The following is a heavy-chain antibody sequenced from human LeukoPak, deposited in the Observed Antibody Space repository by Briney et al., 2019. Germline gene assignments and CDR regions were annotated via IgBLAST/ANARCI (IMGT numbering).Heavy chain of an antibody. Sequence: SETLSLTCTVSGGSISSGVYYWSWIRQHPGKGLEWIGYIYYSGSTYYNPSLKSRVTISVDTSKNQFSLKLSSVTAADTAVYYCARDGVRGGNGFDYWGQGTLVTVSS. J-gene: IGHJ4*02. CDR2: IYYSGST. CDR1: GGSISSGVYY. D-gene: IGHD2-8*01. CDR3: ARDGVRGGNGFDY. V-gene: IGHV4-31*03.